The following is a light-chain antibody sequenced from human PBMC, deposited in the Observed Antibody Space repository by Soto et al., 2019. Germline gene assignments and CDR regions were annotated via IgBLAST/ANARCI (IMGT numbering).Light chain of an antibody. V-gene: IGKV3-20*01. CDR2: GAS. J-gene: IGKJ4*01. Sequence: EIVLTQSPGTLSLSPGERATLSCRASQTISDTFLAWYQQKPGQAPRRLIYGASSRATDIPDRFSGTGSGTDFTLTIDRLEPEDFAVYYCQQFGVSPTFGGGTKVEIK. CDR3: QQFGVSPT. CDR1: QTISDTF.